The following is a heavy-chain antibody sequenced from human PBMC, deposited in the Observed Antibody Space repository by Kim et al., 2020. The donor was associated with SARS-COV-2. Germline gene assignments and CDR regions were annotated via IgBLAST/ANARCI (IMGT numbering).Heavy chain of an antibody. Sequence: SLKSRVTISVDTSKNQFSLKLSSVTAADTAVYYCARGPLWYSSGWYVLDYWGQGTLVTVSS. V-gene: IGHV4-34*13. J-gene: IGHJ4*02. D-gene: IGHD6-19*01. CDR3: ARGPLWYSSGWYVLDY.